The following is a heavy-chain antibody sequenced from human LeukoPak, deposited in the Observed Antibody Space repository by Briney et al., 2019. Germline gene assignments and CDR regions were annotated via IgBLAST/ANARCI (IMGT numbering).Heavy chain of an antibody. CDR2: IRYGGRT. CDR3: ARRIVGTGWGQENWLDP. CDR1: GASITDFY. Sequence: PSETLSLTCTVSGASITDFYYYWIRQSPGKGLESLGHIRYGGRTNYNPSLESRLTISLDTSKNQVSLTLSSVTAADTVVYFCARRIVGTGWGQENWLDPWGQGTLVTVSS. J-gene: IGHJ5*02. D-gene: IGHD1-26*01. V-gene: IGHV4-59*12.